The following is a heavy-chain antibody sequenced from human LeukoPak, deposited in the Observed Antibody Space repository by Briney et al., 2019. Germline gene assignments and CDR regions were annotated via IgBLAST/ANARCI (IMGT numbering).Heavy chain of an antibody. CDR3: ARRDDFWSGYFSPHNWFDP. CDR1: GDTFISYA. D-gene: IGHD3-3*01. V-gene: IGHV7-4-1*02. J-gene: IGHJ5*02. Sequence: ASVKVSCKASGDTFISYAMNWVRQAPRQELEWMVWINTNTGNPTYAHGFTGRFVFSLDTPVSTAYLQISSLKAEDTAVYYCARRDDFWSGYFSPHNWFDPWGQGTLVTVSS. CDR2: INTNTGNP.